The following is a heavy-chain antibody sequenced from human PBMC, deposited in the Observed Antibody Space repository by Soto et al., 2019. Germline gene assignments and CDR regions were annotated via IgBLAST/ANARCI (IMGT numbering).Heavy chain of an antibody. Sequence: GGSLRLSCAASGFTFGDYYMAWIRQPPGKGPKWISFISREGTNVFYEVSGKGRFPIYRNNAKNSLSLEMTSLTAEDTAFYYCARDRAMATMTFDSWGPGSLVTVSS. CDR3: ARDRAMATMTFDS. J-gene: IGHJ4*02. D-gene: IGHD5-12*01. CDR2: ISREGTNV. CDR1: GFTFGDYY. V-gene: IGHV3-11*01.